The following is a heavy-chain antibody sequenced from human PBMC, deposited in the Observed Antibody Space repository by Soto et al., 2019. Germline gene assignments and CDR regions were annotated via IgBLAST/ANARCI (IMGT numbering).Heavy chain of an antibody. J-gene: IGHJ4*02. Sequence: GGSLRLSCAASGFTFSDRYMDWVRQAPGKGLEWVGRARTKANNYITEYAASVKGRFTISRDDSKNSLYLQMNGLKTEDTAVYYCTRDSSSCRGGYCYFDSWGQGTLVTVSS. D-gene: IGHD2-15*01. CDR3: TRDSSSCRGGYCYFDS. CDR2: ARTKANNYIT. V-gene: IGHV3-72*01. CDR1: GFTFSDRY.